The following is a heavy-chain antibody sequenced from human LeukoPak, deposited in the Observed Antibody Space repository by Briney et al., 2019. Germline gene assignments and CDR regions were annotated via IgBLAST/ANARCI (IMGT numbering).Heavy chain of an antibody. CDR2: ISWNSGSI. V-gene: IGHV3-9*01. CDR3: AKGGRVIAAAEDY. D-gene: IGHD6-13*01. Sequence: AGGSLRLSCAASGFTFGDYAMHWVRQAPGKGLEWVSGISWNSGSIGYADSVKGRFTISRDNAKNSLYLQMNSLRAEDTALYYCAKGGRVIAAAEDYWGQGTLVTVSS. CDR1: GFTFGDYA. J-gene: IGHJ4*02.